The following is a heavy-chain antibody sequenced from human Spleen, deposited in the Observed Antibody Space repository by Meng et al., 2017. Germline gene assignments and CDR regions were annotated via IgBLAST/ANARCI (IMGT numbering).Heavy chain of an antibody. Sequence: GESLKISCAASRFTLSDYAMSWVRQAPGKGLEWVSTISGNGANTYYPDSVKGRFTISRDNSKNTVYLQLNSLRAEDTALYYCAKDRIRSSGVSCADYWGQGTLVTVSS. V-gene: IGHV3-23*01. J-gene: IGHJ4*02. CDR3: AKDRIRSSGVSCADY. CDR2: ISGNGANT. D-gene: IGHD2-15*01. CDR1: RFTLSDYA.